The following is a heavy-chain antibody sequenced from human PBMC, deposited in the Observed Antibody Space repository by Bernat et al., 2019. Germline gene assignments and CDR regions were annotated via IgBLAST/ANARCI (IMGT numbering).Heavy chain of an antibody. J-gene: IGHJ3*02. D-gene: IGHD3-22*01. CDR1: GGSISSYY. CDR2: IYYSGST. CDR3: ARDYYDSSGTDAFDI. V-gene: IGHV4-59*01. Sequence: QVQLQESGPGLVKPSETLSLTCTVSGGSISSYYWSWIRQPPGKGLEWIGYIYYSGSTNYNPSLKSRVTISVDTSKNQFSLKLSSVTAAETAVYYCARDYYDSSGTDAFDIWGQGTMVTVSS.